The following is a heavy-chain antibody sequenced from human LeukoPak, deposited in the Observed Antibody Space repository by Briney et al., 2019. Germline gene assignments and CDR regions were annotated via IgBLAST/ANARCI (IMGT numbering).Heavy chain of an antibody. D-gene: IGHD2-15*01. CDR1: GFSFSTYS. J-gene: IGHJ4*02. V-gene: IGHV3-23*01. CDR3: AKDREFRDIVVVVAAMTH. CDR2: ISDTGATT. Sequence: PGGSLRLSCAASGFSFSTYSMSWVRQAPGKGLEWVSVISDTGATTFYADSVKGRFTISRDNSKNTLYLQMNSLRPEDTAVYYCAKDREFRDIVVVVAAMTHWGQGTLVTVSS.